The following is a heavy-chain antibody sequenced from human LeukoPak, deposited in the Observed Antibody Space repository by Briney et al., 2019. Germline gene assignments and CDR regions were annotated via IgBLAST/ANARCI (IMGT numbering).Heavy chain of an antibody. CDR2: IKEDGSKI. Sequence: PGGSLRLSCAASGFRFNTYWMSWVRQAPGKGLEWVADIKEDGSKIYYVDSVKGRFTISRDNAKNSLYLQMNSPRAEDTAVYYCARDSTLYCNDGTCHWGLDLWGQGTVVTVSS. CDR3: ARDSTLYCNDGTCHWGLDL. D-gene: IGHD2-15*01. V-gene: IGHV3-7*01. J-gene: IGHJ3*01. CDR1: GFRFNTYW.